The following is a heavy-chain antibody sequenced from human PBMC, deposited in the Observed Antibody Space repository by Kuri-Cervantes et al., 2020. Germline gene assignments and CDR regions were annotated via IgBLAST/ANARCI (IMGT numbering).Heavy chain of an antibody. J-gene: IGHJ4*02. D-gene: IGHD3-22*01. V-gene: IGHV3-9*01. Sequence: GGSLRLSCAASGFTFSSHDMHWVRQAPGKGLEWVSGISWNSGSIGYADSVKGRFTISRDNAKNSLYLQMNSLRAEDTALYYCARHNYYDRSGYLYYWGQGTLVTVSS. CDR1: GFTFSSHD. CDR2: ISWNSGSI. CDR3: ARHNYYDRSGYLYY.